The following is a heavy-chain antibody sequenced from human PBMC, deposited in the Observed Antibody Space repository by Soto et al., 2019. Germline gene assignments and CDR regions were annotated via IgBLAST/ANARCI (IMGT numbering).Heavy chain of an antibody. CDR1: GFTFSNAW. D-gene: IGHD2-2*01. Sequence: EVQLVESGGGLVKPGGSLRLSCAASGFTFSNAWMSWVRQAPGKGLEWVGRIKSKTDGGTTDYAAPVKGRFTISRDDSKNPLYLQMNSLKTEDTAVYYCRIVVVPAAMSPFDYWGQGTLVTVSS. CDR3: RIVVVPAAMSPFDY. CDR2: IKSKTDGGTT. J-gene: IGHJ4*02. V-gene: IGHV3-15*01.